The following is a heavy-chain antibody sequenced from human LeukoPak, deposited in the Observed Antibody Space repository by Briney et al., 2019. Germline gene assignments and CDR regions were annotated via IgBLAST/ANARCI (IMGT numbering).Heavy chain of an antibody. CDR3: ASGVANYYDSSDYTFDH. Sequence: RASVKVSCKASGYTFTSYGISWVRQAPGQGLEWMGWISAYNGNTNYAQKLQGRVTMTTDTSTSTAYMELRSLRSDDTAVYYCASGVANYYDSSDYTFDHWGQGTLVTVSS. CDR1: GYTFTSYG. V-gene: IGHV1-18*01. J-gene: IGHJ4*02. D-gene: IGHD3-22*01. CDR2: ISAYNGNT.